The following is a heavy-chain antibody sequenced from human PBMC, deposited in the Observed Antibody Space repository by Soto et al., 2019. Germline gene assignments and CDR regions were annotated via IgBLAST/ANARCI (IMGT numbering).Heavy chain of an antibody. J-gene: IGHJ3*02. CDR3: ARDGVVPAAMWAFDI. D-gene: IGHD2-2*01. CDR2: ISAYNGNT. CDR1: GYTFTSYG. V-gene: IGHV1-18*01. Sequence: VKVSFSAYGYTFTSYGISLVRQAPGQGLEWMGWISAYNGNTNYAQKLQGRVTMTTDTSTSTAYMELRSLRSDDTAVYYCARDGVVPAAMWAFDIWGQGTMVTVSS.